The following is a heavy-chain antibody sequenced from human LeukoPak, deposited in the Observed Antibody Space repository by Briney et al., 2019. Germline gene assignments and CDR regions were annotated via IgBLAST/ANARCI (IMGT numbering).Heavy chain of an antibody. Sequence: PGGSLRLSCAASGFTLSSYWVHWVRHPPGKGLMWLSRTNEDGSYADYADSVKGRFTISRDKAKNTVYLQMNSLRTEDTAVYFCGRINYNGDYWGRGTLVTVSS. J-gene: IGHJ4*02. CDR2: TNEDGSYA. CDR1: GFTLSSYW. CDR3: GRINYNGDY. V-gene: IGHV3-74*01. D-gene: IGHD3-10*01.